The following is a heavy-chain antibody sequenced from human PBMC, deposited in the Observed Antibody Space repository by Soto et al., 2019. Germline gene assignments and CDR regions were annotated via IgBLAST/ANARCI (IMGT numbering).Heavy chain of an antibody. CDR1: GASMSNYY. J-gene: IGHJ4*02. V-gene: IGHV4-59*01. CDR3: ARSGHTFGGVV. D-gene: IGHD3-16*01. CDR2: VYYSGST. Sequence: SETLSLTCTVSGASMSNYYGSWIRQPPGKGLEHIGYVYYSGSTNYNPSLKSRVTISVDTSNNQFSLKLTSVTAADTAIYYCARSGHTFGGVVWGQGILVTVSS.